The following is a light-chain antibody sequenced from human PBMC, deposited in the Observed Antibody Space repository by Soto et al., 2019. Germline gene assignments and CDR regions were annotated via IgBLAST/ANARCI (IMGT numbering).Light chain of an antibody. J-gene: IGLJ2*01. CDR3: TVWDDSLRFRL. CDR1: SSNIESNF. Sequence: QSVLTQPPSASGTPGQRVTISCSGSSSNIESNFVYWYQQFPGTAPRLLIYRNNQRPSGVPDRFSGSTSGTSASLAISALRSEDEADYYCTVWDDSLRFRLFGGGTKLTVL. CDR2: RNN. V-gene: IGLV1-47*01.